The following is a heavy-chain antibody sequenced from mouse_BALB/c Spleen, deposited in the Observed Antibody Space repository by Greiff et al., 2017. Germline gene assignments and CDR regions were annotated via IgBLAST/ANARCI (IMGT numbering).Heavy chain of an antibody. Sequence: EVKLVESGGGLVQPGGSRKLSCAASGFTFSSFGMHWVRQAPEKGLEWVAYISSGSSTIYYADTVKGRFTISRDNPKNTLFLQMTSLRSEDTAMYYCARAYYDYVDYWGQGTTLTVSS. CDR3: ARAYYDYVDY. D-gene: IGHD2-4*01. V-gene: IGHV5-17*02. J-gene: IGHJ2*01. CDR2: ISSGSSTI. CDR1: GFTFSSFG.